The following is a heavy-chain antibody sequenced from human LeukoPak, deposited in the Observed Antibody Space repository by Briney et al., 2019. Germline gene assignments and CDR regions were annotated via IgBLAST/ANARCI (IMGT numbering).Heavy chain of an antibody. CDR2: ISAYNGNT. CDR3: ARGDASGYLYYFDY. CDR1: GYTFASYG. D-gene: IGHD3-22*01. Sequence: ASVKVSCKASGYTFASYGISWVRQAPGQGLEWMGWISAYNGNTNYAQKLQGRGTMTTDTSTSTAYMELRSLRSDDTAVYYCARGDASGYLYYFDYWGQGTLVTVSS. J-gene: IGHJ4*02. V-gene: IGHV1-18*01.